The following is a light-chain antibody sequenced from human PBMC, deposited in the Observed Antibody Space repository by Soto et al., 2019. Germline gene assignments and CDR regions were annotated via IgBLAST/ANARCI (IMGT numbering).Light chain of an antibody. Sequence: DIQMTQSPSSLSASVGDRVTITCQASQNINNYLNWYQQKPGRAPKLLIYDASNLQSGVPSRFSGSGSGTDFTLTISSLQPEDFATYYCQQGHSNPITLGQGTRLEIK. CDR1: QNINNY. J-gene: IGKJ5*01. CDR2: DAS. CDR3: QQGHSNPIT. V-gene: IGKV1-39*01.